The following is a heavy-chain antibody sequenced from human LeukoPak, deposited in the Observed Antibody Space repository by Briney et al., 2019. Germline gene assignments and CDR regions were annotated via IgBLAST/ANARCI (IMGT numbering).Heavy chain of an antibody. CDR3: ARERDGLQFSASDI. CDR1: GFTFSSYA. V-gene: IGHV3-21*01. Sequence: GGSLRLSCPASGFTFSSYAMSWVRQAPGKGLEWVSAISSSSSYIYYADSVKGRFTISRDNAKNSLYLQMNSLRAEDTAVYYCARERDGLQFSASDIWGQGTMVTVSS. CDR2: ISSSSSYI. D-gene: IGHD5-24*01. J-gene: IGHJ3*02.